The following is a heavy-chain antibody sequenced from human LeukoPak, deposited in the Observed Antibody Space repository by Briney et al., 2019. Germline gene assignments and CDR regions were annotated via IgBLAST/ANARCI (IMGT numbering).Heavy chain of an antibody. D-gene: IGHD1-26*01. J-gene: IGHJ4*02. CDR1: GGSFSSYY. Sequence: PSETLSLTCTVSGGSFSSYYWNWIRQPPEKGLEWIGYTYHSGSTNYNPSLKSRVTISVDTSKNQFSLKLSSVTAADTAVYYCARTGWETYYFDSWGQGTLVTVSS. CDR2: TYHSGST. V-gene: IGHV4-59*01. CDR3: ARTGWETYYFDS.